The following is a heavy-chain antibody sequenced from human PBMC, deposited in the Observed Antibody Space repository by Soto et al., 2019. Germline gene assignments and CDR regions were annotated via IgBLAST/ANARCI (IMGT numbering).Heavy chain of an antibody. D-gene: IGHD6-19*01. V-gene: IGHV4-61*01. J-gene: IGHJ6*02. Sequence: QVQLQESGPGLVKPSETLSLTCTVSGGSVSSGSYYWSWIRQPPGKGLEWIGYISYSGSTHYNPSLTRRVTISVDTSKNQFPLKLSSVTAADTAVYYCARGIDGWYQGRYYYGMDVWGQGTTVTVSS. CDR3: ARGIDGWYQGRYYYGMDV. CDR1: GGSVSSGSYY. CDR2: ISYSGST.